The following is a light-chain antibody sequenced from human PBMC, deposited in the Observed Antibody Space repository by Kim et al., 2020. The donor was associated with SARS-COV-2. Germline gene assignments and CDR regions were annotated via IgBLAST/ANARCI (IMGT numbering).Light chain of an antibody. J-gene: IGLJ2*01. V-gene: IGLV3-1*01. CDR1: KLGDKY. CDR2: PDS. CDR3: QAWDSSTVV. Sequence: SYELTQPPSVSVSPGQTASITCSGDKLGDKYACWYQQKPGQSPVLVIYPDSKRPSGIPDRFSGSNSGNTATLTLSGTQAMDEADYYCQAWDSSTVVFGGG.